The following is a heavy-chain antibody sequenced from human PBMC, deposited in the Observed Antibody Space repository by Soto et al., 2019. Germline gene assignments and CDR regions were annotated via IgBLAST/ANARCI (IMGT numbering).Heavy chain of an antibody. CDR3: ARGPLQLWLKYFDY. CDR2: MNPNSGNT. J-gene: IGHJ4*02. Sequence: ASVKVSCKASGYTFTSYDINWVRQATGQGLEWMGWMNPNSGNTGYAQKFQGRVTMTRNTSISTAYMELTSLRSEDTAVYYCARGPLQLWLKYFDYWGQGTLVTVSS. D-gene: IGHD5-18*01. CDR1: GYTFTSYD. V-gene: IGHV1-8*01.